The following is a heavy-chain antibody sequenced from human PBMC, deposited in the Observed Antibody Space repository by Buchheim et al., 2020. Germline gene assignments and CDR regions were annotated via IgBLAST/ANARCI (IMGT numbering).Heavy chain of an antibody. V-gene: IGHV4-4*02. Sequence: QVQLQESGPGLVKPSGTLSLTCAVSGGSISSSNWWSWVRQPPGKGLEWIGEIYHSGSTNYKSSLKSRLTLSVDKSKNQIYLKLSSVTAADTAVYYCARVEYDSRGCTIIDDWGQGIL. D-gene: IGHD3-22*01. CDR1: GGSISSSNW. CDR3: ARVEYDSRGCTIIDD. CDR2: IYHSGST. J-gene: IGHJ4*02.